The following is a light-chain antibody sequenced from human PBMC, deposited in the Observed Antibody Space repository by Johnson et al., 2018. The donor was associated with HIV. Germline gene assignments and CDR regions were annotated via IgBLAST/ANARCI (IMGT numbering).Light chain of an antibody. J-gene: IGLJ1*01. CDR2: ENN. CDR1: SSNIGNNY. V-gene: IGLV1-51*02. CDR3: GTWDGSLSVYV. Sequence: QSVLTQPPSVSAAPGQKVTISCSGSSSNIGNNYVSWYQQLPGTAPKLLIYENNKRPSGIPDRLSGSKSGTSAPMGIAGIQTGDEADYYCGTWDGSLSVYVFGTGTKVTVL.